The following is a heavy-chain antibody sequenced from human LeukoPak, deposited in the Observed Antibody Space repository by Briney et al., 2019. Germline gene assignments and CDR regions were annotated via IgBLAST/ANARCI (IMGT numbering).Heavy chain of an antibody. J-gene: IGHJ3*02. CDR1: GGSISSYY. Sequence: SETLSLTCTVSGGSISSYYWSWIRQPPGKGLEWIGYIYYSGSTNYNPSLKSRVTISVDTSKNQFSLKLSSVTAADTAVYYCARGQAGRDAVDIWGRGTMVTVSS. V-gene: IGHV4-59*01. D-gene: IGHD6-19*01. CDR2: IYYSGST. CDR3: ARGQAGRDAVDI.